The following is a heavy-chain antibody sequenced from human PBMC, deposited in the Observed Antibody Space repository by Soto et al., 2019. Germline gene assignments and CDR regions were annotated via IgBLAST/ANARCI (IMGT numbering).Heavy chain of an antibody. D-gene: IGHD3-22*01. CDR1: GGTFSSYT. Sequence: ASVKVSCKASGGTFSSYTISWVRQAPGQGLEWMGRIIPILGIADYAQKFQGRVTITADESTSTAHMELSGLRSDDTAVYYCARDKDRAQLGGNYYYMLDVWGQGTTVTVSS. V-gene: IGHV1-69*04. CDR3: ARDKDRAQLGGNYYYMLDV. J-gene: IGHJ6*02. CDR2: IIPILGIA.